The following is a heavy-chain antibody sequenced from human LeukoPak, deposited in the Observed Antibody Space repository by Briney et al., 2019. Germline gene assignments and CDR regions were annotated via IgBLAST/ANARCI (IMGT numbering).Heavy chain of an antibody. CDR2: LSGSGDNT. V-gene: IGHV3-23*01. CDR3: AKDRGYSGYDVVAY. CDR1: GFSFSSYA. Sequence: GGSLRLSCTASGFSFSSYAMSWVRQAPGKGLEWVSTLSGSGDNTYYADSVKGRFTISRDNSKNTVYLQMNSLRAEDTAVYNCAKDRGYSGYDVVAYWGQGTLVTVSS. J-gene: IGHJ4*02. D-gene: IGHD5-12*01.